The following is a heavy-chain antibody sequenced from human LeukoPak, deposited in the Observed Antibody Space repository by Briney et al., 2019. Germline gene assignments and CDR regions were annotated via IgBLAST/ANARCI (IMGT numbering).Heavy chain of an antibody. D-gene: IGHD2-2*01. Sequence: GRSLRLSCAASGFTFTSYGMHWVRQAPGKGLERVTGIWYDGNKKYYADSVQGRFTISRDNPKNTLYLQMNSLRAEDTAVYYCARDKLQYCSSTRCYGPFDNWGQGTLVTVSS. CDR1: GFTFTSYG. CDR2: IWYDGNKK. J-gene: IGHJ4*02. CDR3: ARDKLQYCSSTRCYGPFDN. V-gene: IGHV3-33*01.